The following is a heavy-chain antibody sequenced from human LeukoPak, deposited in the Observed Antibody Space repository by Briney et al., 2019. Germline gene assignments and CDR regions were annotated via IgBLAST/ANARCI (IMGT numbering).Heavy chain of an antibody. D-gene: IGHD2-2*02. V-gene: IGHV3-33*01. Sequence: GRSLRLSCAASGFTFSSYGMHWVRQAPGKGLEWVAVIWYDGSNKYYVDSVKGRFTISRDNSKNTLYLQMNSLRAEDTAVYYCARGGANIGVVPAAINFDYWGQGTLATVSS. CDR1: GFTFSSYG. CDR2: IWYDGSNK. J-gene: IGHJ4*02. CDR3: ARGGANIGVVPAAINFDY.